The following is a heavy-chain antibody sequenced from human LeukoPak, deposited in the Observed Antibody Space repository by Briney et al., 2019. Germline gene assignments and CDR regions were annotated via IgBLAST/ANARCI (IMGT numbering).Heavy chain of an antibody. D-gene: IGHD3-9*01. CDR3: ARDYDILTGPDAFDI. J-gene: IGHJ3*02. CDR2: TSPYNGNT. CDR1: GYTFTTYG. Sequence: ASVKVSCKASGYTFTTYGISWVRQAPGQGLEWMGWTSPYNGNTKYAQKLQGRVTITTDTSTSTAYMELRSLRSDDTAVYYCARDYDILTGPDAFDIWGQGTMVTVSS. V-gene: IGHV1-18*01.